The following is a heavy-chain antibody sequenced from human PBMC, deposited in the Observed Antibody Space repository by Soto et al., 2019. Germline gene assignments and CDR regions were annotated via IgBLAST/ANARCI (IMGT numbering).Heavy chain of an antibody. D-gene: IGHD2-21*01. CDR2: TSYDGSNK. V-gene: IGHV3-30-3*01. J-gene: IGHJ3*02. CDR3: MRDVNESLCCDGFDT. CDR1: GFTFSRYA. Sequence: GGSLRLSCAASGFTFSRYAMHWVRQAPGKGLEWVAVTSYDGSNKFYADSVRGRFSISRDNSKDTVYLQMNSLRAEDTAVYYCMRDVNESLCCDGFDTWGQGTMVT.